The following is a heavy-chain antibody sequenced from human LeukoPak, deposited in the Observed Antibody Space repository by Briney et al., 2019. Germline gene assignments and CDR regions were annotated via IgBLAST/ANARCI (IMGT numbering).Heavy chain of an antibody. J-gene: IGHJ6*02. V-gene: IGHV3-30*19. CDR1: GLTFRNYG. D-gene: IGHD2-8*01. CDR2: ISYVGSNK. Sequence: GGSLRLSCAASGLTFRNYGMHWVRQAPGKGLEWVAIISYVGSNKYYADSVKGRFTISRDNSKNTLYLQMSSLRAEDTAVYYCARDRSSVPVYYYGMDVWGQGTTVTVSS. CDR3: ARDRSSVPVYYYGMDV.